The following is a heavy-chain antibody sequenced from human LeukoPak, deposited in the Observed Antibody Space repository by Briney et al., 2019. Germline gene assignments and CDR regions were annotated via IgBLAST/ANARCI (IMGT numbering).Heavy chain of an antibody. D-gene: IGHD3-10*01. J-gene: IGHJ4*02. CDR3: ARVRGVISKTSFDY. CDR2: ISYSGNT. CDR1: GDSISSDGYS. Sequence: TSETLSLTCTVSGDSISSDGYSWTWIRQPPGKGLEWIGHISYSGNTYYNPSLKSRVTLSVDASKNQFALKLSSVTAADTAVYYCARVRGVISKTSFDYWGQGTLVSVSS. V-gene: IGHV4-31*03.